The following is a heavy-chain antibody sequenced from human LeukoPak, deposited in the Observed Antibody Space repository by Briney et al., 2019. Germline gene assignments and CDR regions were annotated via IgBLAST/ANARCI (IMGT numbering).Heavy chain of an antibody. CDR1: GFTFSDYY. V-gene: IGHV3-11*05. D-gene: IGHD2-21*02. Sequence: GGSLRLSCAASGFTFSDYYMSWSRQAPGKVLEWVSYISSSSSYTNYADSVKGRFTSSRDNAKNSLYLQMNSLRAEDTAVYYCARESCGGDCYSLDYWGQGTLVTVSS. J-gene: IGHJ4*02. CDR3: ARESCGGDCYSLDY. CDR2: ISSSSSYT.